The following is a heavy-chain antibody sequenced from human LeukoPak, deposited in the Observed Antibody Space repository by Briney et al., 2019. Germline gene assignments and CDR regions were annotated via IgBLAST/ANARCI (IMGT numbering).Heavy chain of an antibody. V-gene: IGHV3-23*01. CDR3: AKGYYDYIWGSYRSDAFDI. J-gene: IGHJ3*02. Sequence: GGSLRLSCAASGFPFNRYVMTWVRRARGKGLEWVSVISGSGGLTYHADSVKGRFTVSRDNSKNTLYLQMNSLRAEDTAVYSCAKGYYDYIWGSYRSDAFDIWGQGTMVTVSS. CDR1: GFPFNRYV. CDR2: ISGSGGLT. D-gene: IGHD3-16*02.